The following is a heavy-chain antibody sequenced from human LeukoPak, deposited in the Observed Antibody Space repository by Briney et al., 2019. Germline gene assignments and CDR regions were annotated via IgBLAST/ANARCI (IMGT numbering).Heavy chain of an antibody. V-gene: IGHV4-59*01. J-gene: IGHJ5*02. Sequence: SETLSLTCTVSGGSISSYYWSWIRQPPGKGLEWIGYIYYSGSTNYNPSLKSRVTISADTSKNQFSLKLSSVTAADTAAYYCARAVAGTVSWFDPWGQGTLVTVAS. CDR2: IYYSGST. CDR1: GGSISSYY. CDR3: ARAVAGTVSWFDP. D-gene: IGHD6-19*01.